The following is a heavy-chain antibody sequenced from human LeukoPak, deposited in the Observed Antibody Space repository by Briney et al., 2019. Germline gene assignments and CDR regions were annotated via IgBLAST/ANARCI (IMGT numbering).Heavy chain of an antibody. D-gene: IGHD4-4*01. CDR1: GDSVSSNSAA. V-gene: IGHV6-1*01. Sequence: SQTLSLTCAISGDSVSSNSAAWNWIRQSPSRGLEWLGRTYYRSKWYNDYAVSVKSRITINPDTSKNQFSLQLNSVTPEDTAVYYCASDFQSSYTYYYYGMDVWGQGTTVTVSS. J-gene: IGHJ6*02. CDR2: TYYRSKWYN. CDR3: ASDFQSSYTYYYYGMDV.